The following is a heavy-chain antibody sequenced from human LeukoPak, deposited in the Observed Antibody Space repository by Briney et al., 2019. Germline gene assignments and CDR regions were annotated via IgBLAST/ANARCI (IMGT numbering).Heavy chain of an antibody. V-gene: IGHV4-59*01. CDR1: GGSISSYY. CDR2: IYYSGST. D-gene: IGHD2-2*01. CDR3: ARGDIVVVPAATFNFDY. J-gene: IGHJ4*02. Sequence: SETLSLTCTASGGSISSYYWSWIRQPPGKGLEWIGYIYYSGSTNYNPSLKSRVTISVDTSKNQFSLKLSSVTAADTAVYYCARGDIVVVPAATFNFDYWGQGTLVTVSS.